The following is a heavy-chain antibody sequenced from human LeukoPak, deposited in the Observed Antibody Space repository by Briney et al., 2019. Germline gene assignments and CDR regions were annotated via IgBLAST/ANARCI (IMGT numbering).Heavy chain of an antibody. CDR1: ECTFNKSA. J-gene: IGHJ6*03. D-gene: IGHD3-3*01. Sequence: SSVKVSCKASECTFNKSAIIGVRQAPGQGLAWMDGVIPILGTSNFAQMFQGRVTLTGDKFKSTAFMELGSLRCEDTARYYFWRGGIFGVVPTYFSYSMDVWGKGTTVTVS. V-gene: IGHV1-69*06. CDR2: VIPILGTS. CDR3: WRGGIFGVVPTYFSYSMDV.